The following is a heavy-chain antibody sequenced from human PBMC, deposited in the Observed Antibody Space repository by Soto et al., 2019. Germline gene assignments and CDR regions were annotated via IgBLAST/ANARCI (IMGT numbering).Heavy chain of an antibody. Sequence: GGSLRLSCAASGFTFDDYAMHWVRQAPGKGLEWVSGISWNNGYMGYADSVKGRFTVSRDNAKNSLYLQMNSLRAEDTALYYCAKLSGYDGGYFDYWGQGTLVTVSS. D-gene: IGHD5-12*01. CDR2: ISWNNGYM. CDR1: GFTFDDYA. CDR3: AKLSGYDGGYFDY. V-gene: IGHV3-9*01. J-gene: IGHJ4*02.